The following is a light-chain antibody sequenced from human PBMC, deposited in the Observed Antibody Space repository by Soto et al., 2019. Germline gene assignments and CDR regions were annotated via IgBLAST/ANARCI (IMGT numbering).Light chain of an antibody. CDR1: QSVSNN. CDR3: QQYINWPRT. J-gene: IGKJ1*01. Sequence: EIVMTQSPATLSVSPGERATLSCRASQSVSNNLAWYQQKPGQAPRLLIYGASTRATGIPARFSGSGSGTEFTLTISSLQSEDFALYYCQQYINWPRTFGQGTKVDIK. CDR2: GAS. V-gene: IGKV3-15*01.